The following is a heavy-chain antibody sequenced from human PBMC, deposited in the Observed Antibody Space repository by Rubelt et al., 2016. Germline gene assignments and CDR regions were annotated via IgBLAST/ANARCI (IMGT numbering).Heavy chain of an antibody. CDR2: IWYDGSNK. Sequence: GLTFSSSAMHWVRQAPDKGLEWVAVIWYDGSNKYYGDSGKGRFTISRDNARNSLYLQMNSLRAEDTAVYYCARDLIAVTGDYYFDYWGRGTLVTVSS. J-gene: IGHJ4*02. V-gene: IGHV3-33*01. CDR3: ARDLIAVTGDYYFDY. D-gene: IGHD6-19*01. CDR1: GLTFSSSA.